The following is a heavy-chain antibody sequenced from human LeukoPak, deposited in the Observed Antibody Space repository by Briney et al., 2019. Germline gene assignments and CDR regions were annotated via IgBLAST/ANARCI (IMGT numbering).Heavy chain of an antibody. CDR1: GFTFNNFW. J-gene: IGHJ4*02. CDR3: ARGSSRGSIDY. Sequence: PGGSLRLSCVASGFTFNNFWMYWVRHGPGKGLVWVSRIKSDGRSTIYADSVEGRFTISRDGAKNTLYLQMNSLRSDDTAVYYCARGSSRGSIDYWGQGTLVTVSS. V-gene: IGHV3-74*01. D-gene: IGHD3-10*01. CDR2: IKSDGRST.